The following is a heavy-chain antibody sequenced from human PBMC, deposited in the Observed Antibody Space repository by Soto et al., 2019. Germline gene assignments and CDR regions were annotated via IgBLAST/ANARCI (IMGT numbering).Heavy chain of an antibody. V-gene: IGHV4-30-2*01. D-gene: IGHD2-2*01. Sequence: QLQLQESGSGLVKPSQTLSLTCAVSGGSISSGGYSWSWIRQPPGKGLEWIGYIYHSGSTYYNPSLKSRVNISVDRSKNQFSLKLSSVTAADTAVYYCASISTSYYYGMDVWGQGTTVTVSS. CDR2: IYHSGST. J-gene: IGHJ6*02. CDR3: ASISTSYYYGMDV. CDR1: GGSISSGGYS.